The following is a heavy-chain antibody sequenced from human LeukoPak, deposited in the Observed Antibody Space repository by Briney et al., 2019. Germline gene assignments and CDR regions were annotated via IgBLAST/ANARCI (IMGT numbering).Heavy chain of an antibody. CDR2: INPNSGGT. J-gene: IGHJ4*02. V-gene: IGHV1-2*04. CDR3: ARGYNDYGLPIFDY. Sequence: ASVKVSCKASGYTFTGYYMHWVRQAPGQGLEWMGWINPNSGGTNYAQKFQGWVTMTRDTSISTAYMELSSLRSEDTAVYYCARGYNDYGLPIFDYWGQGTLVTVSS. D-gene: IGHD4/OR15-4a*01. CDR1: GYTFTGYY.